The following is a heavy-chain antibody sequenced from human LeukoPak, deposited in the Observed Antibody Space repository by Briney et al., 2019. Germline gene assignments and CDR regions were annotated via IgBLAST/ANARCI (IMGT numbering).Heavy chain of an antibody. J-gene: IGHJ5*02. Sequence: ASVKVSRKASGGTFSSYAISWVRQAPGQGLEWMGGIIPIFGTANYAQKFQGRATITADESTSTAYMELSSLRSEDTAVYYCARASPNVDTAMVYYNWFDPWGQGTLVTVSS. V-gene: IGHV1-69*13. CDR2: IIPIFGTA. CDR1: GGTFSSYA. CDR3: ARASPNVDTAMVYYNWFDP. D-gene: IGHD5-18*01.